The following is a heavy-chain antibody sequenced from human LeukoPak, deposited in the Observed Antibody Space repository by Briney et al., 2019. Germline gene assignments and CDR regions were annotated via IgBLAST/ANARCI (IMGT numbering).Heavy chain of an antibody. CDR2: IYSGGST. CDR3: AREGGYSYGSPDAFDI. V-gene: IGHV3-66*01. CDR1: GFTVSSNY. J-gene: IGHJ3*02. Sequence: PGGSLRLSCAASGFTVSSNYLSWVRQAPGKGLEWVSVIYSGGSTYYADSVKGRFTISRDNSKNTLYLQMDSLRAEDTAVYYCAREGGYSYGSPDAFDIWGQGTMVTVSS. D-gene: IGHD5-18*01.